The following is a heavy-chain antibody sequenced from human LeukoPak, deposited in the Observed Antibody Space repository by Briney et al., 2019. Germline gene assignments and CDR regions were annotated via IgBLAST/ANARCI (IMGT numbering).Heavy chain of an antibody. Sequence: SETLSLTCTVSGGSISSYYWSWSRQPPGKGLEWIGYIYYSGSTNYNPSLKSRVTISVDTSKNQFSLKLSSVTAADTAVYYCARRIPDIAVAGTVEWFDPWGQGTLVTVSS. CDR1: GGSISSYY. CDR2: IYYSGST. J-gene: IGHJ5*02. CDR3: ARRIPDIAVAGTVEWFDP. D-gene: IGHD6-19*01. V-gene: IGHV4-59*01.